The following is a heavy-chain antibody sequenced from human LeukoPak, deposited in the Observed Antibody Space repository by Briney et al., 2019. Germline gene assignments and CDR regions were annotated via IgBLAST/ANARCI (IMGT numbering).Heavy chain of an antibody. CDR3: ARGPTYYDSSGYRLEY. CDR1: GYAFSVYY. V-gene: IGHV1-2*02. Sequence: ASVTVSCKASGYAFSVYYMHWVRQAPGQGLEWMGWINPSNGGTNYAQNFQGRVTMTRDTSISTAYMELSSLTSDDTAVYYCARGPTYYDSSGYRLEYWGQGTLVTVSS. D-gene: IGHD3-22*01. CDR2: INPSNGGT. J-gene: IGHJ4*02.